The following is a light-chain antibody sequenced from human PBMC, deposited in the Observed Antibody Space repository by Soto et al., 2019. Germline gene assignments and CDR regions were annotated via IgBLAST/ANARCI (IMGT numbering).Light chain of an antibody. CDR1: SSDVGGYNY. J-gene: IGLJ1*01. CDR3: SSYTSSTTYV. Sequence: QSALTQPASVSGSPGQSITISCTGTSSDVGGYNYVSWYQQQPGKAPKLIIYEVSNRPSGVSNRFSGSKSGNTASLTLSGLQAEDEADYYCSSYTSSTTYVFGSGTKVTVL. CDR2: EVS. V-gene: IGLV2-14*01.